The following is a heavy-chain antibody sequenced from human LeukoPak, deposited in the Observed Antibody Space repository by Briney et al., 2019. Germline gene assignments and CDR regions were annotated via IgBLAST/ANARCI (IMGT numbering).Heavy chain of an antibody. CDR3: ARHVSGWYNF. V-gene: IGHV4-39*01. Sequence: SETLSLTCTVSGGSITGSGYYWAWIRQPPGKGLEWIASIYYSGSTYYNPSLRSRVTISADTSKNQFSLKVSSLTAADTAMYYCARHVSGWYNFWGQGTLVTVSS. D-gene: IGHD6-19*01. J-gene: IGHJ4*02. CDR2: IYYSGST. CDR1: GGSITGSGYY.